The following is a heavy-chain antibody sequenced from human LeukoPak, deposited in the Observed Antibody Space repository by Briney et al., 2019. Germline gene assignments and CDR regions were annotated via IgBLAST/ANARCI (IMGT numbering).Heavy chain of an antibody. CDR1: GFTFSDFY. CDR2: ISSSGSTI. CDR3: AREGRSHDAFDI. J-gene: IGHJ3*02. V-gene: IGHV3-11*04. Sequence: GGSLRLSCAASGFTFSDFYMSWIRQAPGKGLEWVSYISSSGSTIYYADSVKGRFTISRDDAKNSLYLQMNRLRAEDTAVYYCAREGRSHDAFDIWGQGPMVTVSS.